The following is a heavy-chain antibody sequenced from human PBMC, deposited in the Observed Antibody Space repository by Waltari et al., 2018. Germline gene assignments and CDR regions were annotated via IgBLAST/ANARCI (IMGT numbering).Heavy chain of an antibody. CDR1: GYSISSGYY. CDR3: AREVDVVVVAAPWGGGYMDV. V-gene: IGHV4-38-2*02. D-gene: IGHD2-15*01. CDR2: IYHSGST. Sequence: QVQLQESGPGLVKPSETLSLTCTVSGYSISSGYYWGWIRQPPGKGLEWIGSIYHSGSTYYNPSLKSRVTISVDTSKKRLSLKLSSGTAADTAVYYCAREVDVVVVAAPWGGGYMDVWGKGTTVTVSS. J-gene: IGHJ6*03.